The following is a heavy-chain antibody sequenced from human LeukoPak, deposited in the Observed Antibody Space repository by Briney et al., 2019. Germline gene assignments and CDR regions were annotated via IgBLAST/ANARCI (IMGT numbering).Heavy chain of an antibody. Sequence: GGSLRLSCAASGFTFSTYGMHWVRQAPGKGLEWVANIKQDGSEKNYVDSVKGRFTISRDNSKNTLYLQMDSLRAEDTAIYYCADFGSGSYCFDYWGQGTLVTVSS. D-gene: IGHD3-10*01. V-gene: IGHV3-7*03. CDR2: IKQDGSEK. CDR3: ADFGSGSYCFDY. J-gene: IGHJ4*02. CDR1: GFTFSTYG.